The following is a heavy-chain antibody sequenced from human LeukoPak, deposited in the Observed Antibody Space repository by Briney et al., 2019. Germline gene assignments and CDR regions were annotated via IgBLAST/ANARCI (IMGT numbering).Heavy chain of an antibody. V-gene: IGHV3-11*06. J-gene: IGHJ3*02. CDR1: GFTFSDYY. Sequence: GGSLRLSCAASGFTFSDYYMSWIRQAPGKGLEWVSYISSSSSYTNYADSVKGRFTISRDNAKNSLYLQMNSLRAEDTAVYYCARGVGARIPDAFDIWGQGTMVTVSS. CDR2: ISSSSSYT. CDR3: ARGVGARIPDAFDI. D-gene: IGHD1-26*01.